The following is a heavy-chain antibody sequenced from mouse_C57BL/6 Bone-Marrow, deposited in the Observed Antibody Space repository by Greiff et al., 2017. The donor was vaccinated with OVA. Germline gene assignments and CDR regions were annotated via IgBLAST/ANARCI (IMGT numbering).Heavy chain of an antibody. Sequence: EVQLVESGPGLVKPSQSLSLTCSVTGYSITSGYYWNWIRQFPGNKLEWMGYISYDGSNNYNPSLKNRISITRDTSKNQFFLKLNSVTTEDTATYYCAKDYYEGFAYWGQGTLVTVSA. V-gene: IGHV3-6*01. CDR1: GYSITSGYY. CDR3: AKDYYEGFAY. J-gene: IGHJ3*01. CDR2: ISYDGSN. D-gene: IGHD1-1*01.